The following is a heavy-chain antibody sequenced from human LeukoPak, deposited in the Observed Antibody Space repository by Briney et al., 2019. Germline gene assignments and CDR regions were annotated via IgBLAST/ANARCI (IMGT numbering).Heavy chain of an antibody. CDR2: INPNSGDT. CDR3: ARGDSSRGYYYMDV. V-gene: IGHV1-2*02. J-gene: IGHJ6*03. CDR1: GYTFTSYA. D-gene: IGHD6-6*01. Sequence: ASVKVSCKASGYTFTSYAMNWVRQAPGQGLEWMGWINPNSGDTNYPQKFQGRVTMTRNTSISTAYMELSRLGSDDTAVYYCARGDSSRGYYYMDVWGRGTTVTVSS.